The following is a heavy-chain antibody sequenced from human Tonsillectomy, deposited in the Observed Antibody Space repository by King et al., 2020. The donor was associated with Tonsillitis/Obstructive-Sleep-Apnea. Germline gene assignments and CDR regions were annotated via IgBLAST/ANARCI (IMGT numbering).Heavy chain of an antibody. V-gene: IGHV1-2*02. Sequence: VQLVESGAEVKKPGASVKVSCKSSGYNFTGYYMHWVRQATGQGLEWMGWINPNSGGTNYAQNFQGRVTMTRDTSISTAYMDLSRLISDDTAVYYCARATYNHGYYPLDYWGQGTLVTVSS. J-gene: IGHJ4*02. D-gene: IGHD1-26*01. CDR1: GYNFTGYY. CDR2: INPNSGGT. CDR3: ARATYNHGYYPLDY.